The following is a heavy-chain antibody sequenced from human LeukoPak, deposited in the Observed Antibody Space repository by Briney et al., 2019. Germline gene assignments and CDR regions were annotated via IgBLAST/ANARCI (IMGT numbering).Heavy chain of an antibody. CDR3: VRVISGSYAFDI. CDR1: GFIFSDHY. J-gene: IGHJ3*02. CDR2: SRNKANSYTT. D-gene: IGHD1-26*01. V-gene: IGHV3-72*01. Sequence: GGSLRLSCAASGFIFSDHYMDWVRQAPGKGLYWVGRSRNKANSYTTEYAASVKGRFTISRDDSKNSLYLQMSSLKTEDTAVYYCVRVISGSYAFDIWGQGTMVTVSS.